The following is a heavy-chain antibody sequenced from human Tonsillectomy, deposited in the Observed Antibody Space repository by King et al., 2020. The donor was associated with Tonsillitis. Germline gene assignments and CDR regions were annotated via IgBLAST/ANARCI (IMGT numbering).Heavy chain of an antibody. CDR1: GYTFTTYG. D-gene: IGHD3-22*01. CDR3: ARDHPNSSGYYIVDY. CDR2: ISAYNGNT. J-gene: IGHJ4*02. V-gene: IGHV1-18*04. Sequence: VQLVESGAEVKKPGASVXVXCKXSGYTFTTYGIXWVXQAPGQGLEWMGWISAYNGNTNYAQKLQGRVTMTTDTSTSTIYMEVRSLRSADTAVYYCARDHPNSSGYYIVDYWGQGTLVTVSS.